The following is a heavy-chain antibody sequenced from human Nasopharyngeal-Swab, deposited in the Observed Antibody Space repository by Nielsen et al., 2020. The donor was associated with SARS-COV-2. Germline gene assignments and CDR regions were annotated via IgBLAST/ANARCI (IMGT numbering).Heavy chain of an antibody. Sequence: GGSLRLPCAASGFTVSSSYMSWVRQAPGKGLEWVSTIHSDGNTYFADSVRGRFSSYRDNYRNTLSLEMNSLRAEDTAVYYCASRGAANDPSTRDLPYSRRTFDLWGRGTLVTVSS. CDR2: IHSDGNT. D-gene: IGHD4-11*01. V-gene: IGHV3-53*01. CDR1: GFTVSSSY. CDR3: ASRGAANDPSTRDLPYSRRTFDL. J-gene: IGHJ2*01.